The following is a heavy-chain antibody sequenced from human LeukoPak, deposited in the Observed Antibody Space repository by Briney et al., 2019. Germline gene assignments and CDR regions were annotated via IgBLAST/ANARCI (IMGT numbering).Heavy chain of an antibody. CDR3: AREPWAGQYYFDY. J-gene: IGHJ4*02. CDR2: IYSGGST. D-gene: IGHD6-19*01. CDR1: GLTVSSNY. Sequence: AGGSLRLSCAASGLTVSSNYMSWVRQAPGKGLEWVSVIYSGGSTYYGDSVKGRFTISRDNSKNTLYLQMNSLRAEDTAVYYCAREPWAGQYYFDYWGQGTLVTVSS. V-gene: IGHV3-53*01.